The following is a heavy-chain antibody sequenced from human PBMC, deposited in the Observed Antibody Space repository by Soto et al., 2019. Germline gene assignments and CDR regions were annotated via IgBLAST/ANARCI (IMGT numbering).Heavy chain of an antibody. V-gene: IGHV3-30*18. CDR2: ISYDGSNK. D-gene: IGHD6-6*01. J-gene: IGHJ6*02. CDR1: GFTFSSYG. CDR3: AKASSSGFYYSGMDV. Sequence: QVQLVESGGGVVQPGRSLRLSCAASGFTFSSYGMHWVRQAPGKGLEWVAVISYDGSNKYYADSVKGRFTITRDNSKNTLYLQMNSLRAEDTAVYYCAKASSSGFYYSGMDVWGQGTTVTVSS.